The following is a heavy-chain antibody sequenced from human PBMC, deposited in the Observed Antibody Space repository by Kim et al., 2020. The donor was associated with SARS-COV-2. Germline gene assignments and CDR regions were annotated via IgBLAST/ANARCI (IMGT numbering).Heavy chain of an antibody. CDR1: GGTFNNYA. CDR2: IIPIFGTA. D-gene: IGHD5-18*01. J-gene: IGHJ6*02. CDR3: ARLTATVTNYYYYGMDV. V-gene: IGHV1-69*13. Sequence: SVKVSCKASGGTFNNYAITWVRQAPGQGLEWMGGIIPIFGTAHYAQKFQGRVTITADESTSTAYMELSSLRSEDTAVYYCARLTATVTNYYYYGMDVWGQGTAGTDSS.